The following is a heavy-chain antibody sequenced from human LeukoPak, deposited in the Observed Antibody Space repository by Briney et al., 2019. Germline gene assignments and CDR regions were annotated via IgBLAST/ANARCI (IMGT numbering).Heavy chain of an antibody. CDR1: GFRPGDYA. CDR2: IRSKAYGEAT. CDR3: TRDTDCSSTSCYLVDEYAFDI. D-gene: IGHD2-2*01. V-gene: IGHV3-49*04. Sequence: GGPLRLFCTASGFRPGDYAVSWVRQAPGKGLEWVGFIRSKAYGEATQYAASVKGRFTISRDDSKSIAYLQMNSLKTEDTAVYYCTRDTDCSSTSCYLVDEYAFDIWGQGTMVTVSS. J-gene: IGHJ3*02.